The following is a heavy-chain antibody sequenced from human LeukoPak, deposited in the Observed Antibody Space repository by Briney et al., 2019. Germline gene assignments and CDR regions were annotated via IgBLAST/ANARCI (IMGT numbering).Heavy chain of an antibody. J-gene: IGHJ5*02. CDR3: ARGKRTFDP. CDR2: ISSSGSTI. Sequence: GRSLRLSCAASGFTFSDYYMSWIRQAPGKGLEWVSYISSSGSTIYYADSVKGRFTISRDNSKNSLYLEMSDLRVEDTALYYCARGKRTFDPWGQGTLVTVTS. V-gene: IGHV3-11*01. CDR1: GFTFSDYY.